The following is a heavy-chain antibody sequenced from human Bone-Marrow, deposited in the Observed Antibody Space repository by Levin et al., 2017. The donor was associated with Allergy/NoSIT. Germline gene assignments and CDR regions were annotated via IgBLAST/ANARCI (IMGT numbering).Heavy chain of an antibody. Sequence: GESLKISCKASGYTFRNYGISWVRQAPGQGLEWMGWINPDKGNTNYAQKFQGRVTMTTDTSATTAHMELRSLISDDTAVYYCARDWESRSLGDPFDYWGQGTLVTVS. D-gene: IGHD3-16*01. V-gene: IGHV1-18*01. CDR2: INPDKGNT. J-gene: IGHJ4*02. CDR1: GYTFRNYG. CDR3: ARDWESRSLGDPFDY.